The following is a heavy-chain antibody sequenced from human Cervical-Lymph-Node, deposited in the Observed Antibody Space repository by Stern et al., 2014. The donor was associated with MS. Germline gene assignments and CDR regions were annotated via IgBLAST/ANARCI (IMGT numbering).Heavy chain of an antibody. CDR1: GGSISGDGYY. CDR2: LSYSGST. CDR3: ARDHLDNTRDRHFDF. J-gene: IGHJ4*02. D-gene: IGHD1-1*01. Sequence: QVQLQESGPGLVKASQTLSLTCTVSGGSISGDGYYWSWIRQHPGKGLEWIGFLSYSGSTNYNPSLKSRTTISGDTSRNQFSLKMTSVTAADTAFYFCARDHLDNTRDRHFDFWGQGTLVTVSS. V-gene: IGHV4-31*03.